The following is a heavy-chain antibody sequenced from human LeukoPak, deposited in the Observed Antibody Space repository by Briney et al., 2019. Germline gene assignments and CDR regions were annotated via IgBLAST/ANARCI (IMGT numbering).Heavy chain of an antibody. V-gene: IGHV5-51*01. J-gene: IGHJ4*02. D-gene: IGHD6-19*01. CDR1: GYGFTSYW. CDR3: ARLEGIAVAGTGFYYFDY. CDR2: IYPGDSDT. Sequence: GESLKISCKGSGYGFTSYWIGWVRQMPGKGLEWMGIIYPGDSDTRYSPSFQGQVTISAVKSISTAYLQWSSLKASDTAMYYCARLEGIAVAGTGFYYFDYWGQGTLVTVSS.